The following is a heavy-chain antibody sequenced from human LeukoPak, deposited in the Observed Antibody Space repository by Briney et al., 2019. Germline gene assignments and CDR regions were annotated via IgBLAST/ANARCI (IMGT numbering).Heavy chain of an antibody. CDR3: ARLGGSSSWYYFDY. Sequence: GRSLRLSCAASGFTFSSYCMHWVRQAPGKGLEWVAVIWYDGSNKYYADSVKGRFTISRDNSKNTLYLQMNSLRAEDTAVYYCARLGGSSSWYYFDYWGQGTLVTVSS. CDR2: IWYDGSNK. V-gene: IGHV3-33*01. J-gene: IGHJ4*02. D-gene: IGHD6-13*01. CDR1: GFTFSSYC.